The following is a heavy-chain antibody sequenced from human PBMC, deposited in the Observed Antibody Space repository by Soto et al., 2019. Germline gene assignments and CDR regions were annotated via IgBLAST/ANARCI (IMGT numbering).Heavy chain of an antibody. CDR1: GGTFSSYA. Sequence: QVQLVQSGAEVKKPGSSVKVSCKASGGTFSSYAISWVRQAPGQGLEWMGGFIPIFGTANYAQKFQGRVTIPAHESTSTAYMELSSLRSEDTAVYYCASGDYDFWSGPGGGMDVWGQGTTVTVSS. CDR3: ASGDYDFWSGPGGGMDV. D-gene: IGHD3-3*01. J-gene: IGHJ6*02. CDR2: FIPIFGTA. V-gene: IGHV1-69*12.